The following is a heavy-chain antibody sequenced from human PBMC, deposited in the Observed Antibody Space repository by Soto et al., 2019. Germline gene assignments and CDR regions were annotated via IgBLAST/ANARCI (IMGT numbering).Heavy chain of an antibody. CDR1: GGSISSYY. V-gene: IGHV4-59*12. Sequence: SETLSLTCTVSGGSISSYYWSWIRQPPGKGLGWIGYIYYSGSTNYNPSLKSRVTISVDKSKNQFSLKLSSVTAADTAVYYCASGEPIAAAGSYYYGMDVWGQGTTVTVSS. D-gene: IGHD6-13*01. J-gene: IGHJ6*02. CDR3: ASGEPIAAAGSYYYGMDV. CDR2: IYYSGST.